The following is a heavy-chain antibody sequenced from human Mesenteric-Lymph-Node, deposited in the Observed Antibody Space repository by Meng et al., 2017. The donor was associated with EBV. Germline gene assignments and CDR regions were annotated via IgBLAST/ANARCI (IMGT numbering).Heavy chain of an antibody. Sequence: VQLLGSGGGFVQPGGSLRLSCAASGFTFSSHSMSWVRQAPGKGLEWVSAITGNGGNTYYADSVKGRFTISRDNSKNTVYLQMNSLRAEDTAVYYCARLTDYWGQGTLVTVSS. CDR2: ITGNGGNT. J-gene: IGHJ4*02. CDR3: ARLTDY. CDR1: GFTFSSHS. V-gene: IGHV3-23*01. D-gene: IGHD3-9*01.